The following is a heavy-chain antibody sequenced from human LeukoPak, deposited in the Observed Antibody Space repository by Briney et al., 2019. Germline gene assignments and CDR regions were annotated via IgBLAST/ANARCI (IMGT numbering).Heavy chain of an antibody. Sequence: ASVKVSCKASGYTFTSYGISWLRQAPGQGLEWMGWISAYNGNTNYAQKFQGRFTMTTDTSTSTAYMELRSLRSDDTAVYYCARDRSGGSGSYYKFWGQGTLVTVSS. CDR2: ISAYNGNT. V-gene: IGHV1-18*01. CDR1: GYTFTSYG. D-gene: IGHD3-10*01. CDR3: ARDRSGGSGSYYKF. J-gene: IGHJ4*02.